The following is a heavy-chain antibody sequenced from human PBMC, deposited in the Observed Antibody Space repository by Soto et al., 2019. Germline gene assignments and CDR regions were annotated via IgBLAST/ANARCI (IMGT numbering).Heavy chain of an antibody. J-gene: IGHJ5*02. CDR3: ARASSSSCSPFGR. CDR2: INHSGST. D-gene: IGHD6-13*01. Sequence: SETLSLTCAVYGGSFSGYYWRWIRQPPGKGLVWLGEINHSGSTNHNPSLKTRVTISVDTPQNQFSLKLSSVPAADSAGYCCARASSSSCSPFGRWGRGTMVAVGS. CDR1: GGSFSGYY. V-gene: IGHV4-34*01.